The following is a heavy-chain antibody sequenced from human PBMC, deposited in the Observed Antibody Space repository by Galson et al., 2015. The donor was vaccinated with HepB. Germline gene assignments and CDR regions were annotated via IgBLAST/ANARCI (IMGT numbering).Heavy chain of an antibody. CDR3: ARSIVTITSDRFDP. CDR2: ISTDNGNT. J-gene: IGHJ5*02. D-gene: IGHD3-10*01. Sequence: SVKVSCKASGYTFTTSGLSWVRQAPGQGLEWMGWISTDNGNTNYAQKFQGRVTMTTDTSTRTAYMELRRLRFDDTAVYFCARSIVTITSDRFDPWGQGTLVAISS. V-gene: IGHV1-18*01. CDR1: GYTFTTSG.